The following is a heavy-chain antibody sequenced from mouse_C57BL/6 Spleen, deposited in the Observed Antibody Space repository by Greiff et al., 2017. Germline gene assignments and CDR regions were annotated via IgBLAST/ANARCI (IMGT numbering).Heavy chain of an antibody. CDR2: IDPENGDT. J-gene: IGHJ2*01. V-gene: IGHV14-4*01. CDR1: GFNIKDDY. Sequence: EVKLVESGAELVRPGASVKLSCTASGFNIKDDYMHWVKQRPEQGLEWIGWIDPENGDTEYASKFQGKATITADTSSNTAYLQLSSLTSEDSAVYYCTRGDYASYFDYWGQGTTLTVSS. D-gene: IGHD2-4*01. CDR3: TRGDYASYFDY.